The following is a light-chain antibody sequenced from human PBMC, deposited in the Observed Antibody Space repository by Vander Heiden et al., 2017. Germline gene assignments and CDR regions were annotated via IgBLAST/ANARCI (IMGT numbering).Light chain of an antibody. J-gene: IGKJ4*01. Sequence: DIQMTQSPSSLSASLGDRVIITCRASQSIGNSLNWYQQKPGKAPEVLIYAASTLQSGVPSRFSGSGSGTDFTLTISSLQPEDFATYYCQQGYRTLALTFGGGTKVQIK. V-gene: IGKV1-39*01. CDR1: QSIGNS. CDR3: QQGYRTLALT. CDR2: AAS.